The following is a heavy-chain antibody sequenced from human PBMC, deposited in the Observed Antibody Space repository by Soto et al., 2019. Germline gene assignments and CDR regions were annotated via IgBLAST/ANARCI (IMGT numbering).Heavy chain of an antibody. D-gene: IGHD3-22*01. CDR2: IYHSGST. CDR3: ARGQDYYDSSGYYDY. J-gene: IGHJ4*02. CDR1: GGSISSGGYS. V-gene: IGHV4-30-2*01. Sequence: SETLSLTCAVSGGSISSGGYSWSWIRQPPGKGLGWIGYIYHSGSTYYNPSLKSRVTISVDRSKNQFSLKLSSVTAADTAVYYCARGQDYYDSSGYYDYWGQGTLVTVSS.